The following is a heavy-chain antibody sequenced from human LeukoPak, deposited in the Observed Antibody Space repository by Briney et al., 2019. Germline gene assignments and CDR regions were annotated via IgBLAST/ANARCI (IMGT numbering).Heavy chain of an antibody. D-gene: IGHD4-23*01. CDR3: ARSVVTGLDWFDP. J-gene: IGHJ5*02. CDR1: GVALSSYY. V-gene: IGHV4-59*08. Sequence: PSETLSPTCTVSGVALSSYYWSWIRQPPGPGLEGIGYIYDGGSTNYNPSLKIPVTISLDTSKNQFSLKLSSVTATDTAVYYSARSVVTGLDWFDPWGQGTLVTVSS. CDR2: IYDGGST.